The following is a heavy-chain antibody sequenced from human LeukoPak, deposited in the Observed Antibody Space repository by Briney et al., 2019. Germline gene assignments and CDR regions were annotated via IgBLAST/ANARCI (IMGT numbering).Heavy chain of an antibody. J-gene: IGHJ4*02. CDR3: ARALHDRSGSDY. CDR1: GYTFTSYY. V-gene: IGHV1-46*01. D-gene: IGHD3-22*01. Sequence: ASVKVSCKASGYTFTSYYIHWVRQAPGQGLEWMGIINPSGGSTTYAQKFQDRGTMTRDTSTSTVYMELSSLRSEDTAVYYCARALHDRSGSDYWGQGTLVTVSS. CDR2: INPSGGST.